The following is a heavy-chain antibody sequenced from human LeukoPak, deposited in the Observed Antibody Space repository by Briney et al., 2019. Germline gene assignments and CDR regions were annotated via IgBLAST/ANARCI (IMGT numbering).Heavy chain of an antibody. Sequence: SETLSLTCAVYGGSFSGYYWSWIRQPPGKGLEWIGEINHSGSTNYSPSLKSRVTISVDTSKNQFSLKLSSVTAADTAVYYCARARILTGYSPSDYWGRGTLVTVSS. CDR1: GGSFSGYY. D-gene: IGHD3-9*01. V-gene: IGHV4-34*01. CDR3: ARARILTGYSPSDY. J-gene: IGHJ4*02. CDR2: INHSGST.